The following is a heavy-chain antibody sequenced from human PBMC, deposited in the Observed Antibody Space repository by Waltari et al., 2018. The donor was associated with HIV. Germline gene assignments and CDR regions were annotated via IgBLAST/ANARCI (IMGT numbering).Heavy chain of an antibody. CDR3: ARGIPVGGKALNWFDP. CDR1: GYTFISYD. Sequence: QVQLVQSGAEVKKPGASVKVSCKASGYTFISYDINWVRQVTGQGLEWMGWMNPHSGNTGYAQKFQGRVTMSRNTSISTAYMELSSLRSEDTALYYCARGIPVGGKALNWFDPWGQGTLVTVSS. D-gene: IGHD2-15*01. J-gene: IGHJ5*02. V-gene: IGHV1-8*01. CDR2: MNPHSGNT.